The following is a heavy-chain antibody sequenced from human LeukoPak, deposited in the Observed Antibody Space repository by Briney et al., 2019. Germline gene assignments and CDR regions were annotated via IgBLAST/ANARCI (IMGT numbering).Heavy chain of an antibody. CDR2: INWNGGST. CDR1: GFTFDDYG. V-gene: IGHV3-20*04. Sequence: GGSLRLSCAASGFTFDDYGMSWVRQAPGKGLEWVSGINWNGGSTGYADSVKGRFTISRDNAKNSLYLQMNSLRAEDTALYYCAGGSQYSGSYSKPGDAFDIWGQGTMVTVSS. D-gene: IGHD1-26*01. J-gene: IGHJ3*02. CDR3: AGGSQYSGSYSKPGDAFDI.